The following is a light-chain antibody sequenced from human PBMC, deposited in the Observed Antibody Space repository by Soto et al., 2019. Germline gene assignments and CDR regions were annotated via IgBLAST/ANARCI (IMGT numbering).Light chain of an antibody. Sequence: EIVMTQSPVTLSVSPGERATLSCRASQNVLSNLAWCQQKPGQSPRLLIYGASARATGIPARFSGSGSGTEFTLTISSLQSEDFALYYCQQYNNWPITFGQGTDWRL. J-gene: IGKJ5*01. CDR2: GAS. CDR1: QNVLSN. CDR3: QQYNNWPIT. V-gene: IGKV3-15*01.